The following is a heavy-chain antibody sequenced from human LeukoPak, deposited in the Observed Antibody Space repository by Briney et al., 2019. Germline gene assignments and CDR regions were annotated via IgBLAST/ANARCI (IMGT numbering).Heavy chain of an antibody. D-gene: IGHD5-12*01. J-gene: IGHJ4*02. V-gene: IGHV1-69*05. CDR2: IIPIFGTA. Sequence: VASVKVSCKASGGTFSSYAISWVRQAPGQGLEWMGGIIPIFGTANHAQKFQGRVTITTDESTSTAYMELSSLRSEDTAVYYCARGPFVGYSGYDYVDYWGQGTLVTVSS. CDR1: GGTFSSYA. CDR3: ARGPFVGYSGYDYVDY.